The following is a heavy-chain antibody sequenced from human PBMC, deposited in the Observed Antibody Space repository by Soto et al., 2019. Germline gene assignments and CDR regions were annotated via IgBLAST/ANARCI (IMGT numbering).Heavy chain of an antibody. J-gene: IGHJ4*02. D-gene: IGHD3-3*01. V-gene: IGHV4-4*07. Sequence: QGQLQESGPGLVKPSETLSLTCTVSGGSISNYFCNWIRQPAGKGLEWIGRIDNSGSTNYNPSLKSRITMPAVTSRNQFSLKLNSVTAADTAVYYCARGGQDFWSGPFDYWGQGALVTVSS. CDR3: ARGGQDFWSGPFDY. CDR1: GGSISNYF. CDR2: IDNSGST.